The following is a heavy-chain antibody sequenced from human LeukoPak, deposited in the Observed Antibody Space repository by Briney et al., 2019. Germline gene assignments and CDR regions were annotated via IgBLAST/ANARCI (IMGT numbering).Heavy chain of an antibody. Sequence: GGSLRLSCAASGFTFSRYGMHWVRQAPGKGLEWVANIKQDGSEKYYVDSVKGRFTISRDNAKNSLYLQMNSLRAEDTAVYYCARDRKWWSTRTFDYWGQGTLVTVSS. D-gene: IGHD2-15*01. J-gene: IGHJ4*02. CDR1: GFTFSRYG. CDR2: IKQDGSEK. V-gene: IGHV3-7*01. CDR3: ARDRKWWSTRTFDY.